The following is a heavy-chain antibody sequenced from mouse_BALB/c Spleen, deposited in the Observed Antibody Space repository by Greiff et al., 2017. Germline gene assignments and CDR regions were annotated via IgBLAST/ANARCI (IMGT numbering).Heavy chain of an antibody. Sequence: VQLVESGAELAKPGASVKMSCKASGYTFTSYWMHWVKQRPGQGLEWIGYINPSTGYTEYNQKFKDKATLTADKSSSTAYMQLSSLTSEDSAVYYCARRGIYYDYDDNYFDYWGQGTTLTVSS. CDR3: ARRGIYYDYDDNYFDY. D-gene: IGHD2-4*01. J-gene: IGHJ2*01. V-gene: IGHV1-7*01. CDR1: GYTFTSYW. CDR2: INPSTGYT.